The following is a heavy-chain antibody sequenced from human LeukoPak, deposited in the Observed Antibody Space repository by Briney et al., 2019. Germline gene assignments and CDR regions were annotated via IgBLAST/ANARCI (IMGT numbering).Heavy chain of an antibody. Sequence: SETLSLTCTVSGGSISSGGYYWSWIRQHPGKGLEWIGYIYYSGSTYYNPSLKRRVTISVDTSKNQFSLKLSSVTAADTAVYYCARDAIHCSSTSCYSDYWGQGTLVTVSS. CDR1: GGSISSGGYY. V-gene: IGHV4-31*03. J-gene: IGHJ4*02. D-gene: IGHD2-2*01. CDR3: ARDAIHCSSTSCYSDY. CDR2: IYYSGST.